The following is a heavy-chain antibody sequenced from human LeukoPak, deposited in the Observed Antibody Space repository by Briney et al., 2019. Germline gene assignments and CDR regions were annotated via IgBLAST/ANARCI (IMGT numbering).Heavy chain of an antibody. Sequence: PGGSLRLSCAASGFTVSSSYMSWARQAPGKGLEWVSVIYSGGSTYYADSVKGRFTISRDNSKNTLYLQMNSLRAEDTAVYYCARGPPYDYVWGSYRPNWFDPWGQGTLVTVSS. CDR3: ARGPPYDYVWGSYRPNWFDP. CDR2: IYSGGST. D-gene: IGHD3-16*02. CDR1: GFTVSSSY. V-gene: IGHV3-66*01. J-gene: IGHJ5*02.